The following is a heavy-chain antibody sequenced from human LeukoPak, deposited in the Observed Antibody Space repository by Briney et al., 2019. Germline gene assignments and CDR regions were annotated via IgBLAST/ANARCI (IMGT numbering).Heavy chain of an antibody. D-gene: IGHD2-15*01. V-gene: IGHV1-18*01. Sequence: ASVKVSCKASGGTFSSYAISWVRQAPGQGLEWMGWISAYNGNTNYAQKLQGRVTMTTDTSTSTAYMELRSLRSDDTAVYYCARDGVVVAATPYYYYGMDVWGQGTTVTVSS. J-gene: IGHJ6*02. CDR2: ISAYNGNT. CDR3: ARDGVVVAATPYYYYGMDV. CDR1: GGTFSSYA.